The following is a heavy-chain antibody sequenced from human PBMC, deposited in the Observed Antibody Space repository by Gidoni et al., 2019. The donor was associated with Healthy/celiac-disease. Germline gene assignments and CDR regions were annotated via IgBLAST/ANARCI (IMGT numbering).Heavy chain of an antibody. CDR2: IYSGGST. D-gene: IGHD1-26*01. Sequence: EVQLVETGGGLIQPGGSLRLSCAASGFTVSSNYMSWVRQAPGKGLEWVSVIYSGGSTYYADSVKGRFTISRDNSKNTLYLQMNSLRAEDTAVYYCARVKGWELPSDAFDIWGQGTMVTVSS. CDR1: GFTVSSNY. J-gene: IGHJ3*02. V-gene: IGHV3-53*02. CDR3: ARVKGWELPSDAFDI.